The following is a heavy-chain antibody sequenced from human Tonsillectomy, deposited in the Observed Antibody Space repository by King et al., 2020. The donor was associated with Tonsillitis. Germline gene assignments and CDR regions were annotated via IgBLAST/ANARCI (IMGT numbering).Heavy chain of an antibody. CDR1: GFSLSTSGVG. CDR2: IYWDDDK. D-gene: IGHD3-9*01. V-gene: IGHV2-5*02. J-gene: IGHJ4*02. Sequence: ITLKESGPTLVKPTQTLTLTCTFSGFSLSTSGVGVGWIRQPPGKALEWLALIYWDDDKRYSPSLKSRLAITKDTSKNQVVLTMTNMDPVDTATYYCAHTLLKYYDILTGSVDYWGQGTLAT. CDR3: AHTLLKYYDILTGSVDY.